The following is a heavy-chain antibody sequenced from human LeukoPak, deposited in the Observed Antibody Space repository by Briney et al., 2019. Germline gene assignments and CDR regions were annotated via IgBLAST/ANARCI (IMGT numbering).Heavy chain of an antibody. D-gene: IGHD1-26*01. V-gene: IGHV5-51*01. CDR1: GYKFSNYW. Sequence: GESLKISCKASGYKFSNYWIAWVRQMPGKGLEWMGTIYPDDSDARYSPSFQGQVTLSVDKSVTTAYLQWSSLRASDTAIYYCVRRPTTNFDFWGQGTLVTVSS. CDR3: VRRPTTNFDF. CDR2: IYPDDSDA. J-gene: IGHJ4*02.